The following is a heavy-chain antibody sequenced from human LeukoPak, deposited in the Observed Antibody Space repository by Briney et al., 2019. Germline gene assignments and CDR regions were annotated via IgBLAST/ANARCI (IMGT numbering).Heavy chain of an antibody. CDR2: ISYDGSNK. Sequence: GGSLRLSCAASGFTFSSYAMHWVRQAPGKGLEWVAVISYDGSNKYYADSVKGRFTISRDNSKNTLYLQMNSLRAEDTAVYYCARSHSSGWYYYYMDVWGKGTTVTVSS. J-gene: IGHJ6*03. CDR3: ARSHSSGWYYYYMDV. D-gene: IGHD6-19*01. V-gene: IGHV3-30*04. CDR1: GFTFSSYA.